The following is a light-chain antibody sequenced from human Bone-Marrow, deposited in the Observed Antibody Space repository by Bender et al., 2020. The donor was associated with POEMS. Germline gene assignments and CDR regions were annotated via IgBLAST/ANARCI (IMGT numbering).Light chain of an antibody. CDR2: DVS. CDR1: SSDVGGYNY. Sequence: QSALTQPASVSGSPGQSITISCTGTSSDVGGYNYVSWYQHNPGKVPKLIIYDVSYRPSGISDRFSGSKSGNTASLTISGLQPEDETDYYCSSYTTSGTHVFGTETRVSVL. CDR3: SSYTTSGTHV. V-gene: IGLV2-14*03. J-gene: IGLJ1*01.